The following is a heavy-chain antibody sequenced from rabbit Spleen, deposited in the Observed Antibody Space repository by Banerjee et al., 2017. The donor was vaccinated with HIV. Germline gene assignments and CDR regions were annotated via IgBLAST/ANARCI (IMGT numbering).Heavy chain of an antibody. CDR1: GFDLSSVYY. V-gene: IGHV1S40*01. CDR3: ARATNSNAYRFSL. D-gene: IGHD1-1*01. CDR2: IYTSSGST. J-gene: IGHJ4*01. Sequence: QSLEESGGDLVKPGASLTLTCTASGFDLSSVYYMCWVRQAPGKGLEWIACIYTSSGSTYYASWAKGRFTISKPSSTTVTLQITSLTAADTATYFCARATNSNAYRFSLWGPGTLVTVS.